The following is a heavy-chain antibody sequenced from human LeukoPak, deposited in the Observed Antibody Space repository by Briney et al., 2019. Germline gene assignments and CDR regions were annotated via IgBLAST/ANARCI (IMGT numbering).Heavy chain of an antibody. CDR1: GFTFSSYG. V-gene: IGHV3-64*01. CDR3: ARDRALLWFGELYYFDY. Sequence: GGTLRLSCAASGFTFSSYGMSWVRQAPGKGLEYVSAISSNGGSTYYANSVKGRFTISRDNSKNTLYLQMGSLRAEDMAVYYCARDRALLWFGELYYFDYWGQGTLVTVSS. J-gene: IGHJ4*02. CDR2: ISSNGGST. D-gene: IGHD3-10*01.